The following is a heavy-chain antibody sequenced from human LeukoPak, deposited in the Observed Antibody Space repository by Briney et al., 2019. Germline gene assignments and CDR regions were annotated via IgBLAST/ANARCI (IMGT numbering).Heavy chain of an antibody. CDR1: GFSLTDYA. CDR3: ARRSGSPFDY. J-gene: IGHJ4*02. D-gene: IGHD1-26*01. Sequence: PGGSLRLSCEVFGFSLTDYAINWVRQAPGKGLEWLSSISSSGNYIYYLDSVKGRFSISRDTSKNSVYLQMSSLSAEDTAVYYCARRSGSPFDYWGRGAPVTVSS. CDR2: ISSSGNYI. V-gene: IGHV3-21*01.